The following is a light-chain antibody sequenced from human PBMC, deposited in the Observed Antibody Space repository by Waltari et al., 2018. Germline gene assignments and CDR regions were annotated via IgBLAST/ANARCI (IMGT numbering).Light chain of an antibody. CDR2: WAS. Sequence: DIVMTQSPDSLAVSLGERATVNCKSSQNVLYSPHNKSFLAWFQQKLGQPPKLLIYWASTRESGVPVRFSGSGSGRDFTLTISRVEAEDVGIYYCMQALQTPHTFGQGTKLEIK. V-gene: IGKV4-1*01. J-gene: IGKJ2*01. CDR3: MQALQTPHT. CDR1: QNVLYSPHNKSF.